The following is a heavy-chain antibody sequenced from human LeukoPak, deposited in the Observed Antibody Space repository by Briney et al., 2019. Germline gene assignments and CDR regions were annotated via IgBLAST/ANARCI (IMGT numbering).Heavy chain of an antibody. CDR3: AGNLYTRFGDC. V-gene: IGHV3-74*01. J-gene: IGHJ4*02. D-gene: IGHD2-2*01. CDR2: INSDGSST. CDR1: GFTFSDYW. Sequence: GGSLRLSCAASGFTFSDYWMRWVRQTPEKGLVWVSRINSDGSSTIYADSVKGRFTISRDNAQNTLYLQMNSLRAEDTAVYYCAGNLYTRFGDCWGQGALVTVSS.